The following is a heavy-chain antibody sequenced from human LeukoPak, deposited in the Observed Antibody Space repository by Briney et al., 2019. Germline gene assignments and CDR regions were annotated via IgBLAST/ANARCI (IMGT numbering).Heavy chain of an antibody. J-gene: IGHJ4*02. Sequence: SETLSLTCTVSGGSISSYYWSWIRQPPGKGLEWIGYIYYSGSTNYNPSLKSRVTISVDTSKNQFSLKLSSVTAADTAVYYCASGYYDSSGYYYAARGYWGQGTLVTVSS. CDR2: IYYSGST. D-gene: IGHD3-22*01. V-gene: IGHV4-59*01. CDR1: GGSISSYY. CDR3: ASGYYDSSGYYYAARGY.